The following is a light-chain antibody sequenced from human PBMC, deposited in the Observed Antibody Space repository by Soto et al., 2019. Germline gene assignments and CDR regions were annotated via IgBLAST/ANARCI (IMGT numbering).Light chain of an antibody. CDR3: QQYNDWPRT. Sequence: EIVMPQSPATLSVSPGERATLSCRASQSVSSNLAWYQQKPGQAPRLLIYGASTRATRIPARFSGSGSGTECTLTISSVQAEDLAVDDCQQYNDWPRTIGQGTKVESK. J-gene: IGKJ1*01. V-gene: IGKV3-15*01. CDR2: GAS. CDR1: QSVSSN.